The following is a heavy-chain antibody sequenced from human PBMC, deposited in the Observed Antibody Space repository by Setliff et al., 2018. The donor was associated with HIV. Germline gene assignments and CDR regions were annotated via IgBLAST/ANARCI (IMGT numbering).Heavy chain of an antibody. J-gene: IGHJ3*02. Sequence: PSETLSLTCTVSGGSISSSSYYWGWIRQPPGKGLEWIGSIYYTGTTYYNPSLKSRVTLSLDTSKNQFSLELTSVTAADTAVYYCAKVLVFGIDVFDIWGQGTMVTVS. CDR1: GGSISSSSYY. D-gene: IGHD3-10*02. CDR3: AKVLVFGIDVFDI. V-gene: IGHV4-39*07. CDR2: IYYTGTT.